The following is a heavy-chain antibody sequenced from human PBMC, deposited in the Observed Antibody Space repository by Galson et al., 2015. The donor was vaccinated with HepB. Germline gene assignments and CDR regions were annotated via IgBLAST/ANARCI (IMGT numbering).Heavy chain of an antibody. CDR3: ARGEIRSYHGADY. J-gene: IGHJ4*02. D-gene: IGHD1-26*01. CDR1: GFTFSSYS. Sequence: SLRLSCAASGFTFSSYSMNWVRQAPGKGLEWVSYISSSSSYTNYADSVKGRFTISRDNAKNSLYLQMSSLRAEDTAVYYCARGEIRSYHGADYWGQGTLVTVSS. V-gene: IGHV3-21*05. CDR2: ISSSSSYT.